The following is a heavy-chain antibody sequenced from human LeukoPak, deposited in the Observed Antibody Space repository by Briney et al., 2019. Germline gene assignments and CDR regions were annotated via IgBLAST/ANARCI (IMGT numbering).Heavy chain of an antibody. CDR1: GFTFSSYE. D-gene: IGHD6-13*01. CDR3: ARERAVDGTFS. J-gene: IGHJ4*02. V-gene: IGHV3-48*03. Sequence: LPGGSLRLSCAASGFTFSSYEMNRVRQAPGKGLDWVSYISDSGSTIYYADSVKGRFTVSRDNAKNSLFLQMNNLRAEDTAVYYCARERAVDGTFSWGQGTLVTVSS. CDR2: ISDSGSTI.